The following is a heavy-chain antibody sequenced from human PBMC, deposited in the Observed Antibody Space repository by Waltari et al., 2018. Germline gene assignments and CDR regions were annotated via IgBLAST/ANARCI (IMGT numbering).Heavy chain of an antibody. J-gene: IGHJ4*02. Sequence: QVQLQESGPGLVKPSETLSLTCAVSGYSISSGYYWGWIRQPPGKGLEWIGSIYHSGSTYYNPSLKSRVTISVDTSKNQFSLKLSSVTAADTAVYYCARNLYNWELDYGGQGTLVTVSS. CDR1: GYSISSGYY. D-gene: IGHD1-1*01. V-gene: IGHV4-38-2*01. CDR3: ARNLYNWELDY. CDR2: IYHSGST.